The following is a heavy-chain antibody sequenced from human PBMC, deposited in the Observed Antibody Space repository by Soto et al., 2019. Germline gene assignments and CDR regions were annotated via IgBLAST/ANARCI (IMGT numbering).Heavy chain of an antibody. CDR1: GDSISSGTPYY. J-gene: IGHJ5*02. Sequence: PSETLSLTCTVSGDSISSGTPYYWSWIRQHPGKGLEWIGYIFYSGSTYYNPSLKSRVTVSVDTSKNQFSLKLSSVTAADTAVYYCARHPSDFWFDPWGQGTLVTVSS. V-gene: IGHV4-39*01. D-gene: IGHD2-21*02. CDR3: ARHPSDFWFDP. CDR2: IFYSGST.